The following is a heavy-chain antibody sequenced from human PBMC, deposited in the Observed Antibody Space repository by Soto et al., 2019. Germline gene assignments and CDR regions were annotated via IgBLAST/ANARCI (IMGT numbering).Heavy chain of an antibody. CDR2: ISPMFGAA. J-gene: IGHJ4*02. CDR1: GGTFNTYA. D-gene: IGHD3-10*01. V-gene: IGHV1-69*19. CDR3: AREVQVHTPAFVY. Sequence: QVQLVQSGAEMKKPGSSVKVSCQSSGGTFNTYAMNWVRQAPGQGPEWMGDISPMFGAANYAPKFQGRVTFTADESTGTSYMQLSSLTSKDTALYFCAREVQVHTPAFVYWGQGTLVTVSS.